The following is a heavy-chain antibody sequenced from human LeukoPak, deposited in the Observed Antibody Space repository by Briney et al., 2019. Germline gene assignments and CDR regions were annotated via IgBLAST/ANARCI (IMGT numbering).Heavy chain of an antibody. CDR3: ARARYETRIWPKSRYDYYHYMDV. Sequence: ASVKVSCKASGYTFTSYYMHWVRQAPGQRLEWMGWINAGNGNTKYSQEFQDRVTITRDTSASTAYMELSSLRSEDMAVYYCARARYETRIWPKSRYDYYHYMDVWGKGTTVTISS. CDR1: GYTFTSYY. D-gene: IGHD3-3*01. J-gene: IGHJ6*03. V-gene: IGHV1-3*03. CDR2: INAGNGNT.